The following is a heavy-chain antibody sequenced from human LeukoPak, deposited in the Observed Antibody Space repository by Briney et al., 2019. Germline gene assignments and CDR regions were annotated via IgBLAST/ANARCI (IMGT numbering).Heavy chain of an antibody. V-gene: IGHV1-46*01. CDR2: INPSGGST. D-gene: IGHD2-2*01. CDR3: ARGLSSTSFFYYNYYYMDV. J-gene: IGHJ6*03. CDR1: GYTFTSYY. Sequence: ASVKVSCKASGYTFTSYYMHWVRQAPGQGLEWMGIINPSGGSTNYAQKFQGRVTMTRDMSTSTVYMELSSLRSEDTAVYFCARGLSSTSFFYYNYYYMDVWGKGTTVTVSS.